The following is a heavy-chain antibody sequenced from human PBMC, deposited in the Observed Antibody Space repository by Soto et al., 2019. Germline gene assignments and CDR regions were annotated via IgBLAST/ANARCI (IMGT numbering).Heavy chain of an antibody. CDR3: ARAYCSSTSCYIYYYYGMDV. Sequence: QVQLVQSGAEVKKPGSSVKVSCKASGGTFSSYAISWVRQAPGQGLEWMGGIIPIFGTANYAQKFQGRVTITADESTSKAYIGLSSLRSEDTAVYYCARAYCSSTSCYIYYYYGMDVWGQGTTVTVSS. CDR2: IIPIFGTA. CDR1: GGTFSSYA. J-gene: IGHJ6*02. D-gene: IGHD2-2*01. V-gene: IGHV1-69*01.